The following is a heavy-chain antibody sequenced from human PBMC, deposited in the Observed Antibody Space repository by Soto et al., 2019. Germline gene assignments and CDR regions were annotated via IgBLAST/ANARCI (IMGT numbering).Heavy chain of an antibody. CDR3: ARKDYYGAGVYYFDH. D-gene: IGHD3-10*01. V-gene: IGHV1-3*01. CDR2: ISAANGDT. J-gene: IGHJ4*02. Sequence: GASVKVSCKASGYTFTAYPIHWVRQAPGQRLEWMGWISAANGDTGYSQKFHDRVTFTRDTSATTVYMELSSLTSEDTAVYYCARKDYYGAGVYYFDHWGQGTLVTVSS. CDR1: GYTFTAYP.